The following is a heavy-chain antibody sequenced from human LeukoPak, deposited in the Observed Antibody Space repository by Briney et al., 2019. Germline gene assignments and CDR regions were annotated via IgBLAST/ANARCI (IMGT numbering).Heavy chain of an antibody. D-gene: IGHD3-10*01. V-gene: IGHV3-66*01. CDR1: GFTVSSNY. CDR2: IYSDGRT. Sequence: GGSLRLSCAASGFTVSSNYMNWVRQAPGKGLEWVSVIYSDGRTFYADSVKARFTISRDNSKNTLYLQMHSLRAEDTAVYYCARASLYGSGSYYSDYWGQGTLVTVSS. CDR3: ARASLYGSGSYYSDY. J-gene: IGHJ4*02.